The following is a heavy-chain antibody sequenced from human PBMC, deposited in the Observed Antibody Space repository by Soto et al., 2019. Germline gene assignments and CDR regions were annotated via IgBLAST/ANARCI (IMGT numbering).Heavy chain of an antibody. V-gene: IGHV1-69*08. Sequence: QVQLVQSGAEVKKPGSSVKVSCKASGGTFSSYTISWVRQAPGQGLEWMGRIIPILGIANYAQKFQGRVTITANKSTSTAYMELSSLRSEDTAVYYCARDLCSSTSCYRWLRAYYCGMDVWGQGTTVTVSS. D-gene: IGHD2-2*01. CDR2: IIPILGIA. CDR1: GGTFSSYT. J-gene: IGHJ6*02. CDR3: ARDLCSSTSCYRWLRAYYCGMDV.